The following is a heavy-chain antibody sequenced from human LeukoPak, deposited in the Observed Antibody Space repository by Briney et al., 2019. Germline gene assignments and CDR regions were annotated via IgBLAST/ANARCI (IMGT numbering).Heavy chain of an antibody. Sequence: PGRSLRLSCAASGFTFSNYWMSWVRQAPGKGLEWVANIKQDGSQKYYVDSVMGRFTISRDNAKNSLYLQINSLRAEDTAVYYCARIGYSSSAFDIWGQGTMVTVSS. CDR1: GFTFSNYW. V-gene: IGHV3-7*01. D-gene: IGHD6-13*01. CDR2: IKQDGSQK. J-gene: IGHJ3*02. CDR3: ARIGYSSSAFDI.